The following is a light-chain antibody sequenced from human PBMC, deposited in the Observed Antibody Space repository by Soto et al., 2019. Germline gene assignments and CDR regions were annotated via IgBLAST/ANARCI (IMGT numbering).Light chain of an antibody. CDR2: DVS. J-gene: IGLJ2*01. Sequence: QSALTQAASVSGSPGQSITISCTGTSSDVGGYNYVSWYQQLPGKAPKLMIYDVSNRPSGVSNRFSGSKSGNTASLTISGLQAEDEADYYCSSFTSSSTVLFGGGTKLTVL. CDR1: SSDVGGYNY. CDR3: SSFTSSSTVL. V-gene: IGLV2-14*03.